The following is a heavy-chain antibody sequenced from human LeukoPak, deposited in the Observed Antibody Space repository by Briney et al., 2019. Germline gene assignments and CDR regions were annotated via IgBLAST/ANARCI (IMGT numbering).Heavy chain of an antibody. D-gene: IGHD1-26*01. CDR1: GFTFSSDW. V-gene: IGHV3-7*01. CDR2: INQDGSER. Sequence: GGSLRLSCAASGFTFSSDWMSWGRQAPGKGLEWVAKINQDGSERYYADSVKGRFTISRDNAKNSLSLEMNSLRAEDTAVYYCARDRWDLDYWGQGTLVAVSS. J-gene: IGHJ4*02. CDR3: ARDRWDLDY.